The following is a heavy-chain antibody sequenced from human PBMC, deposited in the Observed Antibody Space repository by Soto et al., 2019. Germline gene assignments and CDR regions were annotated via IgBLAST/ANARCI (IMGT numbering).Heavy chain of an antibody. Sequence: KPSETLSLTCNVTGDSIKPHYWSWIRQPPGKGLEWIGYIYYSGSTLYNPSLKRRVTISVDTAKNQFSLRLNSLTAADTAVYYCASGWMAAFDTWGQGTLVTVSS. J-gene: IGHJ5*02. CDR1: GDSIKPHY. V-gene: IGHV4-59*11. CDR2: IYYSGST. D-gene: IGHD2-2*03. CDR3: ASGWMAAFDT.